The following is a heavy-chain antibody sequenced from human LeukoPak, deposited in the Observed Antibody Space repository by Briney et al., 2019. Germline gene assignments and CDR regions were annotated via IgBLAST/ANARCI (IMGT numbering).Heavy chain of an antibody. CDR1: GGSISSYY. J-gene: IGHJ6*03. CDR3: ARDYYDSSGYFKPVYYYYYYMDV. Sequence: PSETLSLXCTVSGGSISSYYWSWIRQPAGKVLEWIGRIYTSGSTNYNPSLKSRVTMSVDTSKNQFSLKLSSVTAADTAVYYCARDYYDSSGYFKPVYYYYYYMDVWGKGTTVTVSS. CDR2: IYTSGST. V-gene: IGHV4-4*07. D-gene: IGHD3-22*01.